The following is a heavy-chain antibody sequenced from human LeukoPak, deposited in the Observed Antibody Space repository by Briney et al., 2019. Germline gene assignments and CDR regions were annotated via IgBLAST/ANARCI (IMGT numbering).Heavy chain of an antibody. J-gene: IGHJ4*02. CDR2: MYSDGSA. CDR1: GFNVRANY. CDR3: AGALHYNYFETRYFGY. D-gene: IGHD3-22*01. Sequence: LGGSLRLSCTASGFNVRANYMFWVRQAPGKGLECVSVMYSDGSAYYADSVKGRFTLSRDNSMNTLFLQMNSLRADDTAMYYCAGALHYNYFETRYFGYWGQGTPVTVSS. V-gene: IGHV3-53*01.